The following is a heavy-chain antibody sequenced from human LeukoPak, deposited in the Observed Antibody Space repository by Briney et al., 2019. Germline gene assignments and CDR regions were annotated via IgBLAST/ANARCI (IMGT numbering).Heavy chain of an antibody. CDR1: GYTFTSYA. Sequence: ASVKVSCKASGYTFTSYAMHWVRQAPGQRLEWMGWINAGNGNTKYSQKFQGRVTITRDTSASTAYMELSRLRSDDTAVYYCARGPRSFLEWLPWAYWGQGTLVTVSS. CDR3: ARGPRSFLEWLPWAY. V-gene: IGHV1-3*01. J-gene: IGHJ4*02. CDR2: INAGNGNT. D-gene: IGHD3-3*01.